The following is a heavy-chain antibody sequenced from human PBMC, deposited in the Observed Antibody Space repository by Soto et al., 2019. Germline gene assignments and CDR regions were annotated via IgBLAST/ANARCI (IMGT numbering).Heavy chain of an antibody. J-gene: IGHJ6*02. CDR2: IYYSGST. CDR3: ARAPQDYDILTGYYLWNYYGMDV. CDR1: GGSISSGGYY. V-gene: IGHV4-31*03. D-gene: IGHD3-9*01. Sequence: SETLSLTCTVSGGSISSGGYYWSWIRQHPGKGLERIGYIYYSGSTYYNPSLKSRVTISVDTSKNQFSLQLSSVTAADTAVYYCARAPQDYDILTGYYLWNYYGMDVWGQGTTVTVSS.